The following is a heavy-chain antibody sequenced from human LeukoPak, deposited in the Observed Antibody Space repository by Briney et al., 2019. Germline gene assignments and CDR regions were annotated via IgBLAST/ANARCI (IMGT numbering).Heavy chain of an antibody. CDR3: ARGGSYLSAFDI. V-gene: IGHV3-53*01. D-gene: IGHD1-26*01. J-gene: IGHJ3*02. Sequence: GGFLRLSCAASGFTFSSYAMSWVRQAPGKGLEWVSIIYSGGSTFYADSVKGRFTISRDNSKNTLYLQMNSLRAEDTAVYYCARGGSYLSAFDIWGQGTMVTVSS. CDR1: GFTFSSYA. CDR2: IYSGGST.